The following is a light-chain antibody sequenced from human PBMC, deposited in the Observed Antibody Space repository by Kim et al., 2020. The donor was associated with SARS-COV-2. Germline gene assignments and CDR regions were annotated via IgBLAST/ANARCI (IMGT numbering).Light chain of an antibody. J-gene: IGKJ4*01. CDR2: GAS. CDR3: QHYVNGPLT. V-gene: IGKV3-15*01. Sequence: EIVMTQSPATLSVSPGERATLSCRASRSVSSHLAWYQQKPGQGPRLLIYGASTRATGVPDRFSGSGSGTDFTLTISSLHSDDFAVYYCQHYVNGPLTFGGGTKVDVK. CDR1: RSVSSH.